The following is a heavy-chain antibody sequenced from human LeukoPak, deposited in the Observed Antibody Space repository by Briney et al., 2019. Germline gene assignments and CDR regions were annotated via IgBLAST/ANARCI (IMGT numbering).Heavy chain of an antibody. CDR1: GGSISSYY. Sequence: PSETLSLTCTVSGGSISSYYWSWIRQPPGKGLEWIGYIYYSGSTNYNPSLKSRVTISVDTSKNQFSLKLSSVTAADTAVYYCARGKTYYYYMDVWGKGTTVTVSS. J-gene: IGHJ6*03. V-gene: IGHV4-59*01. CDR2: IYYSGST. CDR3: ARGKTYYYYMDV.